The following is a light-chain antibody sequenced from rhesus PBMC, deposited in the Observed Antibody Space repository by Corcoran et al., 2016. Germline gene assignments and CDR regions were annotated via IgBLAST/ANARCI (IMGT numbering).Light chain of an antibody. Sequence: DIQMTQSPSALSASVGHRVTISCRASQNIYSNLAWYQQKPGKAPKLLIYAASSLQTGIPSRFSGSGSCTDFTLTISSLQPEDSAAYYCQHYYDNPFTFGPGTKLDIK. V-gene: IGKV1S12*01. CDR2: AAS. J-gene: IGKJ3*01. CDR3: QHYYDNPFT. CDR1: QNIYSN.